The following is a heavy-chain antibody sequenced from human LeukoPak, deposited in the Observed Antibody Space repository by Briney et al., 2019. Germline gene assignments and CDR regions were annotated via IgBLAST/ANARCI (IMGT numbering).Heavy chain of an antibody. CDR3: ARDRYSYGYGDAFDI. J-gene: IGHJ3*02. CDR1: GFTFSSYW. Sequence: PGGSLRLSCAASGFTFSSYWMSWVRQAPGKGLEWVANIKQDGSEKYYVDSVKGRFTISRDNAKNSLYLQMNSLRAEDTAVYYCARDRYSYGYGDAFDIWGQGTMVTVSS. V-gene: IGHV3-7*01. D-gene: IGHD5-18*01. CDR2: IKQDGSEK.